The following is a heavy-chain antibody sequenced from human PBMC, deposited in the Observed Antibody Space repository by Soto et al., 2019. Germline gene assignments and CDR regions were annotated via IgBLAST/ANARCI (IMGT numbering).Heavy chain of an antibody. V-gene: IGHV1-18*01. CDR2: ISAYNGNT. Sequence: QVQLVQSGAEVKKPGASVKVSCKASGYTFTSYGISWVRQAPGQGLEWMGWISAYNGNTNYAQKLQGRVTITTDTSTSTAYMELRSLRSDDTAVYYCARDLFPAGHGSLLVDYWGQGTLVTVSS. CDR3: ARDLFPAGHGSLLVDY. J-gene: IGHJ4*02. D-gene: IGHD2-15*01. CDR1: GYTFTSYG.